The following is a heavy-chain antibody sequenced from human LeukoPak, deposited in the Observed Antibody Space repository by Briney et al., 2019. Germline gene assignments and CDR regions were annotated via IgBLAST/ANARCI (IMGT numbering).Heavy chain of an antibody. CDR1: GGSISSGNYY. CDR3: ARDRAGDSFDI. J-gene: IGHJ3*02. CDR2: IHTSGNT. D-gene: IGHD7-27*01. V-gene: IGHV4-61*02. Sequence: NPSETLSLTCTVSGGSISSGNYYWTWIRQPAGKELEWIGRIHTSGNTNYNPSLESQVTISIDTSKTQFSLSLNSVTPADTAIYYCARDRAGDSFDIWGQGTMVTVSS.